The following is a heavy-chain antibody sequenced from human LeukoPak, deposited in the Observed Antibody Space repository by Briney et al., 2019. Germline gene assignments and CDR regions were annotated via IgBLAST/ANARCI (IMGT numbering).Heavy chain of an antibody. D-gene: IGHD3-10*01. CDR2: IYYSGST. Sequence: SETLSLTCTVSGGSISGYYWSWIRQPPGKGLEWIGYIYYSGSTNYNPSLKSRVTISVDTPKNQFSLKLSSVTAADTAVYYCARTPMVRGVTYYYYYMDVWGKGTTVTVSS. J-gene: IGHJ6*03. CDR1: GGSISGYY. CDR3: ARTPMVRGVTYYYYYMDV. V-gene: IGHV4-59*01.